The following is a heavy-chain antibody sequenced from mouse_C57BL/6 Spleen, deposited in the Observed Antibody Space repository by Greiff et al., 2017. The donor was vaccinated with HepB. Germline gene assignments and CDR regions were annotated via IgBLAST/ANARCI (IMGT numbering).Heavy chain of an antibody. Sequence: QVQLQQSGPELVKPGASVKISCKASGYAFSSSWMNWVKQRPGKGLEWIGRIYPGDGDTNYNGKFKGKATLTADKSSSTAYMQLSSLTSEDSAVYFCAREANWDYCDYWGQGTTLTVSS. CDR2: IYPGDGDT. J-gene: IGHJ2*01. D-gene: IGHD4-1*01. V-gene: IGHV1-82*01. CDR3: AREANWDYCDY. CDR1: GYAFSSSW.